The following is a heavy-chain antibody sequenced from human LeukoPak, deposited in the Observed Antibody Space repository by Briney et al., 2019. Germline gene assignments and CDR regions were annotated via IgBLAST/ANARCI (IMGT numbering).Heavy chain of an antibody. CDR1: GYTFTSYA. CDR2: INAGNGNT. J-gene: IGHJ4*02. Sequence: VASVKVSCKASGYTFTSYAMHWVRQAPGQRFEWMGWINAGNGNTKYSQEFQGRVTITRDTSASTAYMELSSLRSEDMAVYYCARGIGAAAGTQFDYWGQGTLVTVSS. V-gene: IGHV1-3*03. D-gene: IGHD6-13*01. CDR3: ARGIGAAAGTQFDY.